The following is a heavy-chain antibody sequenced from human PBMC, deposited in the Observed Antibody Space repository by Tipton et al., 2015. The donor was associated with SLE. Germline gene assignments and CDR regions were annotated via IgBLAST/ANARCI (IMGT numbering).Heavy chain of an antibody. J-gene: IGHJ4*02. CDR3: ARGILEPGDY. V-gene: IGHV4-39*07. CDR1: GDSISSSSYY. D-gene: IGHD1-1*01. Sequence: TLSLTCIVSGDSISSSSYYWGWIRQPPGKGLEWVGTVYYTGNTFYNPSLKSRVTISVDTSKNQFSLKLSSVTAADTAVYYCARGILEPGDYWGQGTLVTVSS. CDR2: VYYTGNT.